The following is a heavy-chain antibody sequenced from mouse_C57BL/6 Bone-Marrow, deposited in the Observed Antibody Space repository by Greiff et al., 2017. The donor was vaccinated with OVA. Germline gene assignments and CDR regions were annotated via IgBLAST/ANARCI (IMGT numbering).Heavy chain of an antibody. J-gene: IGHJ2*01. Sequence: VQLQQPGAELVKPGASVKMSCKASGYTFTSYWITWVKQRPGQGLEWIGDIYPGSGSTDYNEKFKSKATLTVDTSSSTAYMQLISLTSEDSAVSYYARKRAFDVPLDYWGQGTTLTVS. V-gene: IGHV1-55*01. CDR2: IYPGSGST. CDR3: ARKRAFDVPLDY. CDR1: GYTFTSYW. D-gene: IGHD3-3*01.